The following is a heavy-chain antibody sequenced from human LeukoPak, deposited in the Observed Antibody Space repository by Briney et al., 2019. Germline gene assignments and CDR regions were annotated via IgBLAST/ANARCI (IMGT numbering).Heavy chain of an antibody. J-gene: IGHJ4*02. CDR2: FNPENGNT. D-gene: IGHD6-13*01. Sequence: ASVKVSCKVSGYTLTELSMHWVRQAPGKGLEWMGWFNPENGNTNYAQKVQGRVTMTADTSTSTSYMELRSLRSDDTAVYYCAREHSSSWDQFDYWGQGTLVTVSS. CDR3: AREHSSSWDQFDY. CDR1: GYTLTELS. V-gene: IGHV1-24*01.